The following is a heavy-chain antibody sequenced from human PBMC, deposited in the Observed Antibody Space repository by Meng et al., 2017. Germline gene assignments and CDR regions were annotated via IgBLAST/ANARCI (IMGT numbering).Heavy chain of an antibody. J-gene: IGHJ5*02. Sequence: GESLKISCAASGFTFSSYWMHWVRQAPGKGLVWVSRINRVGSSTSYADSVKGRFTISRDNAKNTLYLQMNSLRAEDTAVYYCARDPRDFWSGYYISWFDPWGQGTLVTVSS. V-gene: IGHV3-74*01. CDR1: GFTFSSYW. CDR3: ARDPRDFWSGYYISWFDP. D-gene: IGHD3-3*01. CDR2: INRVGSST.